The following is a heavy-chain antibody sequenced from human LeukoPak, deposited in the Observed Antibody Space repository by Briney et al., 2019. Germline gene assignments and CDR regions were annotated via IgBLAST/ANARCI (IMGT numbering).Heavy chain of an antibody. CDR1: GYTFTSYY. Sequence: ASVKVSCKASGYTFTSYYMHWVRQAPGQGLEWMGIINPSSGSASYAQKFQGRVTMTRDTSTSTVYMELSSLRSEDTAVYYCARDRAGLGHDWGQGTLVTVSS. D-gene: IGHD1-26*01. V-gene: IGHV1-46*01. J-gene: IGHJ4*02. CDR2: INPSSGSA. CDR3: ARDRAGLGHD.